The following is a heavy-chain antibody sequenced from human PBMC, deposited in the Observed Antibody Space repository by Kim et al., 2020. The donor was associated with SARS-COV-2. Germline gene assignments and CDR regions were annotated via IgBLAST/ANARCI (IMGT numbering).Heavy chain of an antibody. CDR3: ARAFTYKWHYDY. D-gene: IGHD1-7*01. CDR2: IDPSGGDATYAEMLGLIDPSGGDT. V-gene: IGHV1-46*01. Sequence: ASVKVSCKASGYTLTAYNMHWVRQAPGQGLEWMGLIDPSGGDATYAEMLGLIDPSGGDTIYAEKFQGRVTMTRDRSSSTVYMELSSLRSEDTAVYYCARAFTYKWHYDYWGQGTLVTVSS. J-gene: IGHJ4*02. CDR1: GYTLTAYN.